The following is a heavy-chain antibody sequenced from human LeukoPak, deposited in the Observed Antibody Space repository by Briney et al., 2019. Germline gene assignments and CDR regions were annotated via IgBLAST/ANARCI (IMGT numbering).Heavy chain of an antibody. J-gene: IGHJ4*02. D-gene: IGHD3-10*01. V-gene: IGHV3-64D*06. Sequence: GGSLRLSCSASGFTFSRYAMHLVAQAPGKGLEYVPDISRNGGSTYYADTVKGRFTISRDNSQTTLYLQMSSLRAEDTAVYYCVKDGSGSYYTYYFDYWGQGTLVTVSS. CDR2: ISRNGGST. CDR3: VKDGSGSYYTYYFDY. CDR1: GFTFSRYA.